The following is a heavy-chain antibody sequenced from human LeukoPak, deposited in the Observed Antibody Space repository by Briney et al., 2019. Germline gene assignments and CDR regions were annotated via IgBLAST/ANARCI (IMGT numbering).Heavy chain of an antibody. CDR3: ARVWGSSSYYFDY. Sequence: GSVKVSCKASGYTFTDYYMHWVRQAPGQGLEWMGWINPNTGGTNYAQKFQGRVTMTRDTSISTAYMELSRLTSDDTAVYYCARVWGSSSYYFDYCGHGTLVTVSS. CDR1: GYTFTDYY. CDR2: INPNTGGT. V-gene: IGHV1-2*02. D-gene: IGHD6-6*01. J-gene: IGHJ4*01.